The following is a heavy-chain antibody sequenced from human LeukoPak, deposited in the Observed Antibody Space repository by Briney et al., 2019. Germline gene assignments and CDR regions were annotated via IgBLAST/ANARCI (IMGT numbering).Heavy chain of an antibody. CDR3: ARGDGYCSGGSCMIFDY. J-gene: IGHJ4*02. CDR1: GYTFTGYY. Sequence: ASVKVSCKASGYTFTGYYMNWVRQAPGQGLEWMGWINPNSGGTKYAQKFQGRVTMTRDTSISTAYMELSRLRSDDTAIYYCARGDGYCSGGSCMIFDYWGQGTLVTVSS. CDR2: INPNSGGT. D-gene: IGHD2-15*01. V-gene: IGHV1-2*02.